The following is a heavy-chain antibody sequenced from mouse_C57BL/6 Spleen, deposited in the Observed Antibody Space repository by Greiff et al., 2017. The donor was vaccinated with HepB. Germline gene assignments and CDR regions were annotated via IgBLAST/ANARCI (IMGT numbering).Heavy chain of an antibody. V-gene: IGHV1-81*01. J-gene: IGHJ4*01. CDR2: IYPRSGNT. Sequence: VQLKESGAELVRPGASVKLSCKASGYTFTSYGISWVKQRTGQGLEWIGEIYPRSGNTYYKEKFKGKATLTADKSSSTAYMELRSLISEDSAVYFCTRTGDYAMDYWGKGTSVTVSS. CDR3: TRTGDYAMDY. CDR1: GYTFTSYG.